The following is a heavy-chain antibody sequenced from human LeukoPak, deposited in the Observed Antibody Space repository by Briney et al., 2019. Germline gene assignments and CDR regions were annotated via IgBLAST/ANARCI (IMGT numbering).Heavy chain of an antibody. D-gene: IGHD6-19*01. V-gene: IGHV4-59*02. CDR3: ARVPSAVAGPDAFDI. J-gene: IGHJ3*02. CDR2: IYYSGST. CDR1: SGSVNSYY. Sequence: GSLRLSCTVSSGSVNSYYWSWIRQPPGKGLEWIGYIYYSGSTNYNPSLKSRVTISVDTSKNQFSLKLSSVTAADTAMYYCARVPSAVAGPDAFDIWGQGTMVTVSS.